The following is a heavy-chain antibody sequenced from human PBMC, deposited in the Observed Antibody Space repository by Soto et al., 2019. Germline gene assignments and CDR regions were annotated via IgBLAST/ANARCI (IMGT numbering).Heavy chain of an antibody. V-gene: IGHV1-46*01. CDR2: INPSGEGT. Sequence: ASVKVSCKASGYSFSNYYMHWVRQAPGLGLEWVGLINPSGEGTNYAQKFRGRVTMTRYTSTSTVYMELSSLTSEDTALYYCAREHESCIGSAKAYDMWGQGTLVTVSS. CDR3: AREHESCIGSAKAYDM. CDR1: GYSFSNYY. D-gene: IGHD1-26*01. J-gene: IGHJ3*02.